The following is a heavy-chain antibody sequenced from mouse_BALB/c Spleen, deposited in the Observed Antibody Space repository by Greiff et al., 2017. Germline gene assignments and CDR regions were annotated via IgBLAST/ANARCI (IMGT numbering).Heavy chain of an antibody. CDR3: ARQPEAWFAY. Sequence: DVKLVESGGDLVKPGGSLKLSCAASGFTFSSYGMSWVRQTPDKRLEWVATISSGGSYTYYPDSVKGRFTISRDNAKNTLYLQMSSLKSEDTAMYYCARQPEAWFAYWGQGTLVTVSA. J-gene: IGHJ3*01. CDR1: GFTFSSYG. V-gene: IGHV5-6*02. D-gene: IGHD6-1*01. CDR2: ISSGGSYT.